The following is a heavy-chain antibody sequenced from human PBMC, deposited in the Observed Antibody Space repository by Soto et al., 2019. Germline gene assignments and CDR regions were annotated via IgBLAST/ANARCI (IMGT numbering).Heavy chain of an antibody. CDR3: ARNGGCSGGSCYSTSYYYYYGMDV. D-gene: IGHD2-15*01. CDR1: GYTFTSYY. Sequence: ASVKVSCKASGYTFTSYYMHLVRQAPGQGLEWMGIINPSGGSTSYAQKFQGRVTMTRDTSTSTVYMELSSLRSEDTAVYYCARNGGCSGGSCYSTSYYYYYGMDVWGQGTTVTVSS. J-gene: IGHJ6*02. CDR2: INPSGGST. V-gene: IGHV1-46*01.